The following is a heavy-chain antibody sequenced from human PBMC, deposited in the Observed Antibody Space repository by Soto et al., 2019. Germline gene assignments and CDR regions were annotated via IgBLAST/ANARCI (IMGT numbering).Heavy chain of an antibody. D-gene: IGHD1-1*01. Sequence: GGSPRLCCAACGFTVSSNWMHGVRQAPGKGLVWVSRINSDGSSPSYADSVQGRFTISRDNAKNTLYLQMNSLRAEDTAVYYCVFPERRDGPNWGQGTLVTVSS. J-gene: IGHJ4*02. V-gene: IGHV3-74*01. CDR3: VFPERRDGPN. CDR2: INSDGSSP. CDR1: GFTVSSNW.